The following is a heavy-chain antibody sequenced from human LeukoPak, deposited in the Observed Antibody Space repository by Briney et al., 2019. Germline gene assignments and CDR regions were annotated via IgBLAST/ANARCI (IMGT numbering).Heavy chain of an antibody. D-gene: IGHD4-17*01. CDR1: GGSISSYY. CDR2: IYTSGST. CDR3: ARDPYTVTTGPAIPV. J-gene: IGHJ4*02. Sequence: SETLSLTCTVSGGSISSYYWSWIRQPAGKGLEWIGRIYTSGSTNYNPSLKSRVTMSVDTSKNHFSLNLSSVTAADTAVYYCARDPYTVTTGPAIPVWGQGTLVTVSS. V-gene: IGHV4-4*07.